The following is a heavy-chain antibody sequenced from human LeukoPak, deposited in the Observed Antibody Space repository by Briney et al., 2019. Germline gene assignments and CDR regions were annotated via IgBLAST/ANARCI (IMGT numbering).Heavy chain of an antibody. CDR3: ARGVYYDILTGYPSPYYFDY. Sequence: ASVKVSSKPSGGTPSIYAISCVRPAPGQGLEWMGRIIPIFVTANYAQKCQGRVTITADESTSTAYMELSSLRSEDTAVYYCARGVYYDILTGYPSPYYFDYWGQGTLVTVAS. V-gene: IGHV1-69*01. CDR2: IIPIFVTA. CDR1: GGTPSIYA. D-gene: IGHD3-9*01. J-gene: IGHJ4*02.